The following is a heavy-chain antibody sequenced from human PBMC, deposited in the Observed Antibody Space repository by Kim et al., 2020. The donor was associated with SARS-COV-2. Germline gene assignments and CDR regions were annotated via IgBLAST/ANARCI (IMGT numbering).Heavy chain of an antibody. D-gene: IGHD1-7*01. V-gene: IGHV3-72*01. CDR3: IKYRLELRYFDY. J-gene: IGHJ4*02. Sequence: EYAWSVEGRYNTSREESKNSLYLQMNSLKTEDTAVYYCIKYRLELRYFDYWGPGTLVAVSS.